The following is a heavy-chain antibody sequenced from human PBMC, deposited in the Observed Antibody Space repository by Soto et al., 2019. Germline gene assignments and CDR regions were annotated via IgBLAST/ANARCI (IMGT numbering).Heavy chain of an antibody. CDR3: ARGKSIFYGMDV. Sequence: TGGSLRLSCAASGFTFSDYYISWIRQAPGKGLEWVSYISSSGTIIYHADTVKGRITNSRDNAKNSLFLQMNSLRAEDTAVYYCARGKSIFYGMDVWGQGTTVTVSS. D-gene: IGHD2-15*01. CDR1: GFTFSDYY. V-gene: IGHV3-11*01. CDR2: ISSSGTII. J-gene: IGHJ6*02.